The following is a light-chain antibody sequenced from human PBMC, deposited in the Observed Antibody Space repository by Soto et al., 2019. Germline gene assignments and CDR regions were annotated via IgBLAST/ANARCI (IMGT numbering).Light chain of an antibody. V-gene: IGKV3-11*01. CDR3: QQRSNWLT. CDR2: DAS. J-gene: IGKJ5*01. Sequence: EIVLTQSPATLSLSPGERATLSCRASQSVSSYLAWYQQKPGQAPRLRIYDASNRATGIPARFSGSGSGTDFTLTISSLEPEDFAVYYWQQRSNWLTFGQGTRLESK. CDR1: QSVSSY.